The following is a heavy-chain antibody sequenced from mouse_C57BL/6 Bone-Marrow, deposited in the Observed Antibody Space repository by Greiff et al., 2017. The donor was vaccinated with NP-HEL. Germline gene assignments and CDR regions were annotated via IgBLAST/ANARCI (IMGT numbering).Heavy chain of an antibody. V-gene: IGHV1-69*01. CDR3: ASSYWYFDV. CDR2: IDPSDSYT. Sequence: QVQLQQPGAELVMPGASVKLSCKASGYTFTSYWMHWVKQRPGQGLQWIGEIDPSDSYTNYNQKFKGKSTLTVDKSSSTAYMQLSSLTSEDSAVYYCASSYWYFDVWGTGTTVTVSS. CDR1: GYTFTSYW. J-gene: IGHJ1*03.